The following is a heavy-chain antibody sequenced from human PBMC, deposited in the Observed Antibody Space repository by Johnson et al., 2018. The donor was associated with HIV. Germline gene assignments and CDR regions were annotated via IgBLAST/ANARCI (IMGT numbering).Heavy chain of an antibody. CDR1: GFTFDDYG. D-gene: IGHD2-15*01. Sequence: VRLVESGGGVVRPGGSLRLSCAASGFTFDDYGMSWVRKAPGKGLEWVSGINWDGGSTGYAGSVKGRCTISRDTAKNSLYLQMNSLRAEDTALYYCARDEEGYCSGGSCYSGAFDIWGQGTMVTVSS. CDR2: INWDGGST. J-gene: IGHJ3*02. CDR3: ARDEEGYCSGGSCYSGAFDI. V-gene: IGHV3-20*04.